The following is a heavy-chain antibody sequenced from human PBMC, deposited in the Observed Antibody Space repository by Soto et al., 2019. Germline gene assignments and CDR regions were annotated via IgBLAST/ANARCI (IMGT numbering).Heavy chain of an antibody. D-gene: IGHD3-22*01. J-gene: IGHJ6*02. V-gene: IGHV1-3*01. CDR3: ARDPNDSSAYYHHYYYGMDV. CDR1: GYTFTSYG. CDR2: INAGNGNT. Sequence: QIQLMQSGTEVKKPGASVKVSCKASGYTFTSYGIHWVRQAPGQRLEWTGWINAGNGNTKYSEKFQGRVTITRDTSARTGYLELSSLRSEDTAVYYCARDPNDSSAYYHHYYYGMDVWGQGTTVTVSS.